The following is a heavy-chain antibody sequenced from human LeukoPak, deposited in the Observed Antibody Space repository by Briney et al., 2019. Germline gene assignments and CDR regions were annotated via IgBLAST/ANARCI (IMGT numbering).Heavy chain of an antibody. J-gene: IGHJ6*04. Sequence: GGSLRLSCVASGFTFSSYEMNWVLQAPGKGLEWLSYISSSGSTIYYADSVKGRFTISRDNAKNSLYLQMNSLRAEDTAVYYCAELGITMIGGVWGKGTTVTISS. V-gene: IGHV3-48*03. CDR2: ISSSGSTI. CDR3: AELGITMIGGV. CDR1: GFTFSSYE. D-gene: IGHD3-10*02.